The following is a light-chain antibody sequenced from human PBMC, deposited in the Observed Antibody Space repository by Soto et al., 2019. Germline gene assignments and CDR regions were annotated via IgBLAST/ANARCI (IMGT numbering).Light chain of an antibody. Sequence: DIQMTQSPSSLSASVGNRVTITCRASQSISTYLNWYQQKPGKAPNLLIYSASILESGVTSRFSGSGSGTDFTLTISSLHPEDFATYFCQQSYSRPRTFGQGSKVAIK. CDR2: SAS. V-gene: IGKV1-39*01. CDR3: QQSYSRPRT. J-gene: IGKJ1*01. CDR1: QSISTY.